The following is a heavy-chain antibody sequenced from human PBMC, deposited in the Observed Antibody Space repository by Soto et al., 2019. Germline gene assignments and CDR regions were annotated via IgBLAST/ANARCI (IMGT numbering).Heavy chain of an antibody. D-gene: IGHD5-12*01. Sequence: PGGSLRLSCTASGFSFDRYAMHWVRQVPGKGLEWVAGLNCKGDNIAYADSVKGRFLISRDDAKNSLSLQMNSLRPEDTGLYFCAKDTYELIWYEVALDYWGHGT. J-gene: IGHJ4*01. V-gene: IGHV3-9*01. CDR1: GFSFDRYA. CDR3: AKDTYELIWYEVALDY. CDR2: LNCKGDNI.